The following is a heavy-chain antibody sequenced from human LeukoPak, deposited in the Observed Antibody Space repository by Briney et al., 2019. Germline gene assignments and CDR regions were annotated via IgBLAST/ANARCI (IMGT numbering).Heavy chain of an antibody. CDR3: ARGAAGTTPDYYYFGLDV. J-gene: IGHJ6*02. CDR2: IYPGDSDT. CDR1: GYRFTDYW. V-gene: IGHV5-51*01. Sequence: GESLKISCKGPGYRFTDYWIGWVRQMSGKGLEWMGIIYPGDSDTRYSPSFQGQVTISADKSINTAHLQWSSLKASDTAMYYCARGAAGTTPDYYYFGLDVWGQGTTVRVSS. D-gene: IGHD1-7*01.